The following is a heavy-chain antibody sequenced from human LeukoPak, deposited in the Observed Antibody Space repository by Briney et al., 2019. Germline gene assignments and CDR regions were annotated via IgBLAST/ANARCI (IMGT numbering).Heavy chain of an antibody. CDR1: GFTFSSYA. J-gene: IGHJ4*02. V-gene: IGHV3-23*01. D-gene: IGHD2-8*01. Sequence: GGSLRLSCAASGFTFSSYAMSWVRQAPGKGLEWVSAISGSGGSTYYADSVKGRFTISRDNFKNTLYLQMNSLRAEDTAVYYCAKAPGGIVLMVYAIPADYWGQGTLVTVSS. CDR3: AKAPGGIVLMVYAIPADY. CDR2: ISGSGGST.